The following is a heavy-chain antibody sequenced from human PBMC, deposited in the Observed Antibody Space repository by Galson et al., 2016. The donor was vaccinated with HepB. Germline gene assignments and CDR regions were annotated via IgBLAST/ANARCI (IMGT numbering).Heavy chain of an antibody. J-gene: IGHJ4*01. V-gene: IGHV4-34*01. CDR2: VNHRGTT. D-gene: IGHD3-10*01. CDR1: GESLSGYF. Sequence: SETLSLTCTVSGESLSGYFWGWIRQPPGKGLEWIGEVNHRGTTNYDPSLESRVTISADTSKNQFSLNLSSVTAADTAVYFCARDGFPGFGSFFDYWGHGALVTVSS. CDR3: ARDGFPGFGSFFDY.